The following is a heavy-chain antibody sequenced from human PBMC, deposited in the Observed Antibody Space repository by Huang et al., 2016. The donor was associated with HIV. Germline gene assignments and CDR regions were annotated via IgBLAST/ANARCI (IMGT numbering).Heavy chain of an antibody. D-gene: IGHD3-22*01. Sequence: QVQLVQSGAEVKKPGASVKVSCKASGYTFSGYFMHWVRQAPGQGLEWMGWINPKSGGTNYAQNFQGRVTMTRDTSINTAYMELRSLRSDDTAVYYWALAHGVKQCVDSSGYLNDWGQGTLVIVSS. CDR3: ALAHGVKQCVDSSGYLND. J-gene: IGHJ4*02. CDR1: GYTFSGYF. V-gene: IGHV1-2*02. CDR2: INPKSGGT.